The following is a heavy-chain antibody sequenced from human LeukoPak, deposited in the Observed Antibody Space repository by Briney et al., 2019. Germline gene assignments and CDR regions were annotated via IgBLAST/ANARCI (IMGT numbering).Heavy chain of an antibody. CDR3: ARRGKQGIGSGWYNSPHYYYYYYMDV. CDR2: IHYSGST. Sequence: SETLSLTCTVSGGSISSYYWSWIRQPPGKGLEWIGYIHYSGSTNYNPSLKSRVTISVDTSKNQFSLKLSSVTAADTAVYYCARRGKQGIGSGWYNSPHYYYYYYMDVWGKGTTVTISS. D-gene: IGHD6-19*01. J-gene: IGHJ6*03. CDR1: GGSISSYY. V-gene: IGHV4-59*12.